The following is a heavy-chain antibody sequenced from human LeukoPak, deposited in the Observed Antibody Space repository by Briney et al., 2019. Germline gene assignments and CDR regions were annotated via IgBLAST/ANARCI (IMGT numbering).Heavy chain of an antibody. CDR2: INPNNGGT. J-gene: IGHJ4*02. V-gene: IGHV1-2*02. D-gene: IGHD3-22*01. Sequence: ASVKVSCKASGYTFTGYYMHWVRQAPGQGLEWMGWINPNNGGTNYGQKFQGRVTMTWDTSISTAYMELSRLTSDDAAVYCCGRGSEGGKWLDYWGQGALVTVSS. CDR3: GRGSEGGKWLDY. CDR1: GYTFTGYY.